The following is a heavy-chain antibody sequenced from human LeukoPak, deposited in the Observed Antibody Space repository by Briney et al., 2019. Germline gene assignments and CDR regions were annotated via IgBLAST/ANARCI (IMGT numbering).Heavy chain of an antibody. J-gene: IGHJ5*02. V-gene: IGHV4-34*01. CDR2: INHSGST. CDR3: ARHRYGGWFDP. Sequence: SETLSLTCAVYGGSFSGYYWSWIRQPPGKGLEWIGEINHSGSTNYNPSLKSRATISVDTSKNQFSLKLSSVTAADTAVYYCARHRYGGWFDPWGQGTLVTVSS. CDR1: GGSFSGYY. D-gene: IGHD4-23*01.